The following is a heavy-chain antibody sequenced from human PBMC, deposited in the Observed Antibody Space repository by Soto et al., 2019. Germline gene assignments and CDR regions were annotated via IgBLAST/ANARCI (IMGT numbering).Heavy chain of an antibody. J-gene: IGHJ4*02. Sequence: QVQLVQSGAEVKKPGASVKVSCTTSGYRFTDFSMQWVRQGPEQRLEWVGWINPATGHTEYSQKFQGRVTITTDTSASTGYMELTSLRSEDTGVYYCARDYTSGWRDFEFWGQGTVVTVSS. CDR1: GYRFTDFS. CDR2: INPATGHT. D-gene: IGHD6-19*01. CDR3: ARDYTSGWRDFEF. V-gene: IGHV1-3*01.